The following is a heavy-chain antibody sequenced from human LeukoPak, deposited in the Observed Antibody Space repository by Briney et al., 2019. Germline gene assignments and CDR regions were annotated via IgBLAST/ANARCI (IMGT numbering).Heavy chain of an antibody. CDR2: VDPEDGET. CDR3: ATLGYCTNGVCYNIDY. CDR1: GYTFTDYY. Sequence: GASVKISCKVSGYTFTDYYMHWVQQAPGKGLEWMGLVDPEDGETIYAEKFQGRVTITADTSTDTAYMELSSLRSEDKAVYYCATLGYCTNGVCYNIDYWGQGTLVTVSS. V-gene: IGHV1-69-2*01. J-gene: IGHJ4*02. D-gene: IGHD2-8*01.